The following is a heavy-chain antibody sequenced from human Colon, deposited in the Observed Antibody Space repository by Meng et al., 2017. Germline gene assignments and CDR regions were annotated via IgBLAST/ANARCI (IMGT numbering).Heavy chain of an antibody. J-gene: IGHJ4*02. CDR2: VYYDGTT. CDR1: GGSVNNRTYY. D-gene: IGHD3-10*01. Sequence: QVRRQESGPGPVRPSGTPALTCTVSGGSVNNRTYYWTWIRQPPGKGLEWIGYVYYDGTTNYNPFLESRLTMSIDTSKNQFSLKLSSVTAADTAVYYCARDWGSGTPYWGQGTLVTVSS. V-gene: IGHV4-61*01. CDR3: ARDWGSGTPY.